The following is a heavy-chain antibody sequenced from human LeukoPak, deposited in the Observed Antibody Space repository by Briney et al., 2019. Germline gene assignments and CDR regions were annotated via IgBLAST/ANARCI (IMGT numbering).Heavy chain of an antibody. V-gene: IGHV3-21*01. J-gene: IGHJ4*02. CDR2: ITGSSNFI. D-gene: IGHD6-13*01. CDR3: ARDIRGAGTLAFDY. Sequence: GGSLRLSCATSGFIFSTYSLNWVRQAPGKGLEWVSSITGSSNFIYYADSVKGRFTISRDNSKNTLYMQMHSLRLEDTAVYYCARDIRGAGTLAFDYWGQGTLVTVSS. CDR1: GFIFSTYS.